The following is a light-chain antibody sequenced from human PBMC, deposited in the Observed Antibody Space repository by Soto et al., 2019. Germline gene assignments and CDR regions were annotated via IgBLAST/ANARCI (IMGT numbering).Light chain of an antibody. CDR1: QSISSW. Sequence: DIQLTQSPSFLSASVGDRVTITCRASQSISSWLAWYQQKPGKAPKLLIYKASSLESGVPSRFSGSGSGTEFTLTISSLQPDDFATYYCQHPWTFGQGTKVDIK. V-gene: IGKV1-5*03. CDR2: KAS. CDR3: QHPWT. J-gene: IGKJ1*01.